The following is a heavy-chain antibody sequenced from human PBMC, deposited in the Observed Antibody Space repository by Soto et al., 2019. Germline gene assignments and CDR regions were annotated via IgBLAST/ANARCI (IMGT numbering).Heavy chain of an antibody. CDR2: ISYSGST. V-gene: IGHV4-30-4*01. J-gene: IGHJ5*02. CDR3: ARGREIPSSVSSLGP. D-gene: IGHD3-16*02. CDR1: GGSISSGDYY. Sequence: SETLSLTCTVSGGSISSGDYYWTWIRQLPGKGLEWIGYISYSGSTFYNPSLQSRLTMPVDTSKKQFSLNLRSVTAADTAVYYCARGREIPSSVSSLGPWGKGPLVTVSS.